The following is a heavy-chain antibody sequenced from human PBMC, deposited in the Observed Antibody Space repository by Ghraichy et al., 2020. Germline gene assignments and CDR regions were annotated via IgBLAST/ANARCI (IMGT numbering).Heavy chain of an antibody. J-gene: IGHJ4*01. CDR2: LSGDSNYA. V-gene: IGHV3-21*01. CDR1: GFTFNTYS. CDR3: ARGSAVRAGGYDY. Sequence: GGSLRLSCAASGFTFNTYSMNWVRQAPGKGLEWISSLSGDSNYAYYADLVKGRFTISRDNAKNSLYLQLNSLRAEDTAVYYCARGSAVRAGGYDYWGHGTLVTVSS. D-gene: IGHD5-12*01.